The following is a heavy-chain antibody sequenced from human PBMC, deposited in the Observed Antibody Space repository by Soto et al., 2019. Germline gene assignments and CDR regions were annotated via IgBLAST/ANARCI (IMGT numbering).Heavy chain of an antibody. J-gene: IGHJ5*02. CDR1: GGSISSDDW. Sequence: QVQLQESGPGLVKPSGTLSLTCAVSGGSISSDDWWTWIRQTPGKGLEWIGEIYHSGTTNYNPSLMSRVTIAVDKAKSQFSLRLDSVTAADTAVYYCARSDCYGVCRGKWLDPWGQGILDTVSS. V-gene: IGHV4-4*02. CDR2: IYHSGTT. CDR3: ARSDCYGVCRGKWLDP. D-gene: IGHD2-21*02.